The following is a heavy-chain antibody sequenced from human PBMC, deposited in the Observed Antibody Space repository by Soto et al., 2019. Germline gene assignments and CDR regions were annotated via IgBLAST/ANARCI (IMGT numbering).Heavy chain of an antibody. CDR1: GFTFSSYA. V-gene: IGHV3-23*01. Sequence: VGSLRLSCAASGFTFSSYAMSWVRQAPGKGLEWVSAISGSGGSTYYADSVKGRFTISRDNSKNTLYLQMNSLRAEDTAVYYCAKGDTAMVDLFDYWGQGTLVTVSS. J-gene: IGHJ4*02. D-gene: IGHD5-18*01. CDR3: AKGDTAMVDLFDY. CDR2: ISGSGGST.